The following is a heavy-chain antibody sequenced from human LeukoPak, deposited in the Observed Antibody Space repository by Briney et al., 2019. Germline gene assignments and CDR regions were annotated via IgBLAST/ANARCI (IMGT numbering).Heavy chain of an antibody. J-gene: IGHJ3*02. V-gene: IGHV4-61*01. CDR1: GGSASVPTYY. CDR3: ARTGYCSGDTCRFDAFDT. CDR2: IYYNGST. Sequence: SETLSLTCTVPGGSASVPTYYWSWIRQSPGGGLEWIGYIYYNGSTNYNPSLKSRVTVAVDTSKNQFSLSLRSVTAADTAVYYCARTGYCSGDTCRFDAFDTWGQGTVVTVSS. D-gene: IGHD2-15*01.